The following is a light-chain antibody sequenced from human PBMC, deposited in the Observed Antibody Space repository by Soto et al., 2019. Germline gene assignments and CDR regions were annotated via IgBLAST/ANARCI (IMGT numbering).Light chain of an antibody. CDR2: GAS. CDR3: QRYGSSPLIT. J-gene: IGKJ5*01. V-gene: IGKV3-20*01. CDR1: QSVSSSY. Sequence: EIVMTQSPATLSVSPGERATLSCRASQSVSSSYLAWYQQKPGQAPRLLIYGASSRATGIPDRFSGSGSETDFTLTISRLEPEDFAVYFCQRYGSSPLITFGQGTRLEIK.